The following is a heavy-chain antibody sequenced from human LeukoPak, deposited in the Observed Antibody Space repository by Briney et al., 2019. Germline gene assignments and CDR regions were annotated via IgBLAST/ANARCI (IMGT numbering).Heavy chain of an antibody. J-gene: IGHJ4*02. V-gene: IGHV3-33*01. Sequence: GGSLRLSCAASGFTFSSYGMHWVRQAPGKGLEWVAVIWSHGSKKYYADSVKGRFTISRDNSRNTLYLQMNSLRAEDTAVYYCARVGREMATIFGYWGQGTLVTVSS. D-gene: IGHD5-24*01. CDR2: IWSHGSKK. CDR3: ARVGREMATIFGY. CDR1: GFTFSSYG.